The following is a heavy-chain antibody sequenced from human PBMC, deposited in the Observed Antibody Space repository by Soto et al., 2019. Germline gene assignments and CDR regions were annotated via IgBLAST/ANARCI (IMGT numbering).Heavy chain of an antibody. J-gene: IGHJ2*01. CDR2: IYYSGST. V-gene: IGHV4-59*01. Sequence: QVQLQESGPGLVKPSETLSLTCTVSGGSISSSYWSWIRQSPGKELEWIGHIYYSGSTNYNPSLKSRVTIPQTSPKNQFPVKRNSVPAADTAVYYWARDQTGCGGGGCFSTWSFDLGGRGTLVTVSS. D-gene: IGHD2-15*01. CDR3: ARDQTGCGGGGCFSTWSFDL. CDR1: GGSISSSY.